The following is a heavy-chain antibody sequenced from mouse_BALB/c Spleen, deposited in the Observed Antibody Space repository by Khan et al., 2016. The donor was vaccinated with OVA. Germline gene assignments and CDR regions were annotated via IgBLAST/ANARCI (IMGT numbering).Heavy chain of an antibody. CDR3: ARSLYYSFGYALDC. CDR2: ISSTGGT. CDR1: GYSITSDYA. V-gene: IGHV3-2*02. Sequence: EVQLQESGPGLVKPSQSLSLTCTVTGYSITSDYAWNWNRQFPGNKLEWMGYISSTGGTSYNPSLKSRISVTRDTSKNQFFLQLKSVTTEDTATYYCARSLYYSFGYALDCWGRGTSVTVSS. D-gene: IGHD2-12*01. J-gene: IGHJ4*01.